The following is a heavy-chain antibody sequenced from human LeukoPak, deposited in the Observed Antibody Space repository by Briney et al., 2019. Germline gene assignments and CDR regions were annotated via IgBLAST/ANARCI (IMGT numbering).Heavy chain of an antibody. CDR1: GFTFSDYY. V-gene: IGHV3-11*01. CDR2: ICDSGRTV. CDR3: ARDRLGDYDHSGYYDK. D-gene: IGHD3-22*01. J-gene: IGHJ4*02. Sequence: KTGRSLRLSCAASGFTFSDYYMSWLSQAPGKGLEWVAYICDSGRTVYYADSVKGRFTISRDNAKNSVYLQMNNLRAEDTAVYYCARDRLGDYDHSGYYDKWGQGTLVTVSS.